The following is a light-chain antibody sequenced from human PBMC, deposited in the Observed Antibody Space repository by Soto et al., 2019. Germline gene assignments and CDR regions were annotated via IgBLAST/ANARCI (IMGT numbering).Light chain of an antibody. CDR1: QSISNW. CDR2: GAS. J-gene: IGKJ2*01. Sequence: DIQMTQSPSTLSASVGDRVTITCRASQSISNWLAWYQQKPGKAPKLLIYGASSLESGVPSRFSGIGSGTEFTLTISSLQPDDFATYYCQQYNSYSLFFGQGTKLEIK. V-gene: IGKV1-5*01. CDR3: QQYNSYSLF.